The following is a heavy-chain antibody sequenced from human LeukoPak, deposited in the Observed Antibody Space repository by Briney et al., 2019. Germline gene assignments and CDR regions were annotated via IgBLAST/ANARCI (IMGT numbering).Heavy chain of an antibody. J-gene: IGHJ4*02. Sequence: GGSLRLSCAASGFTFSSYGMHWVRQAPGKGLEWVAFIRYDGSNKYYADSVKGRFTISRDNSKNTLYLQMNSLRAEDTAVYYCARDPQPLITYYYFDYWGQGTLVTVSS. CDR2: IRYDGSNK. D-gene: IGHD1-26*01. CDR3: ARDPQPLITYYYFDY. V-gene: IGHV3-30*02. CDR1: GFTFSSYG.